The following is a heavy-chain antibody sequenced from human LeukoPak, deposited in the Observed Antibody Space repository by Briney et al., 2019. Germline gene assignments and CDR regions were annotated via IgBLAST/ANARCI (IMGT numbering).Heavy chain of an antibody. V-gene: IGHV3-23*01. D-gene: IGHD3-10*01. CDR3: AKYPRDGSGSFDY. CDR2: ISGSGGST. J-gene: IGHJ4*02. Sequence: GGSLRLSCAASGFTFSSYAMSWVRQAPGKGLEWVSAISGSGGSTYYADSVKGRFTISRDNSKNTLYLQMYSLRAEDTAVYYCAKYPRDGSGSFDYWGQGTLVTVSS. CDR1: GFTFSSYA.